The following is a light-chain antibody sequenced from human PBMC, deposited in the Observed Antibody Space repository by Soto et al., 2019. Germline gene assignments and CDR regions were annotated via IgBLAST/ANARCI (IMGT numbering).Light chain of an antibody. J-gene: IGLJ2*01. V-gene: IGLV1-40*01. CDR3: QSYDNSLSHVV. CDR1: SSDIGSFYD. Sequence: QSVLTQPPSVSGAPGQRVTIPCTGSSSDIGSFYDVHWYQQLPGTVPKLLIYGDNNRPSGVPDRFSGSKSGTSASLAITGLQPEDEADYYCQSYDNSLSHVVFGGGTKLTVL. CDR2: GDN.